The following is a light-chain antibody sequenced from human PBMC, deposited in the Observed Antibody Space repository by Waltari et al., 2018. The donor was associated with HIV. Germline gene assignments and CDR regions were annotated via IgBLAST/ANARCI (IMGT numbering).Light chain of an antibody. CDR2: SNN. CDR1: SSHRGRNT. V-gene: IGLV1-44*01. Sequence: QSVLTQPPSASGPPGQRVTISRSGSSSHRGRNTVNWFQQPPGTATKLLTYSNNQRPSGVPDRLSGSKSDTSASLAISGLQSEDEADYYCAAWDDSLSAWVFGGGTKLAVL. CDR3: AAWDDSLSAWV. J-gene: IGLJ3*02.